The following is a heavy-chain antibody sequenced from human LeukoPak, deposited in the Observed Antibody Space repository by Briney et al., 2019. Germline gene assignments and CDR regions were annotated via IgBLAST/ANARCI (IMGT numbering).Heavy chain of an antibody. D-gene: IGHD3-10*01. CDR3: ARDQHYGSGSYWD. Sequence: SETLSLTCTVSNYSISSGYYWGWIRQPPGKGLEWIGSIYHSGSTYYNPSLKSRVTISVDTSKNQFFLRLSSVTAADTAVYYCARDQHYGSGSYWDWGQGTLVTVSS. CDR2: IYHSGST. J-gene: IGHJ4*02. CDR1: NYSISSGYY. V-gene: IGHV4-38-2*02.